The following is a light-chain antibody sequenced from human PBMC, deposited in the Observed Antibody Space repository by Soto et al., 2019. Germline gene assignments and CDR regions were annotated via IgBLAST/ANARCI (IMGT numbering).Light chain of an antibody. CDR2: GVS. J-gene: IGKJ3*01. CDR3: QQYNFWPLT. Sequence: EIVLTQSPATLSVSPGERVTLSCRASQSVNNYLAWYQQKPGQAPRLLIYGVSTGATGVPARFSGSGSGTDFTLTISSLQSEDFEVYYCQQYNFWPLTFGPGTRVEIK. CDR1: QSVNNY. V-gene: IGKV3-15*01.